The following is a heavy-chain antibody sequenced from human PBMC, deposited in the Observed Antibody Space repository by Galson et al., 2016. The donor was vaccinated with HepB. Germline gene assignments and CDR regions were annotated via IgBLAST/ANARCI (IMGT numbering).Heavy chain of an antibody. V-gene: IGHV1-46*01. Sequence: SVKVSCKASGYSFTGYYMHWVRRAPGHGLEWMGIVNPSGGSTIYAQTFQGRVTMIRDTSTSTVYMDLSSLRSEDTAVYFCARGERQISQKNSGAYDYWGQGTLVTVSS. D-gene: IGHD2-15*01. CDR2: VNPSGGST. CDR1: GYSFTGYY. J-gene: IGHJ4*02. CDR3: ARGERQISQKNSGAYDY.